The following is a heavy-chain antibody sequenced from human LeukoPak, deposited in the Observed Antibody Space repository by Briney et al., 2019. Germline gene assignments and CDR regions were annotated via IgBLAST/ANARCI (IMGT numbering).Heavy chain of an antibody. CDR3: ATAHTGYDYVWGSYRPHWFDP. Sequence: ASVKVSCKVSGYTLTELSMHWVRQAPGTGLEWMGGFDPEDGETIYAQKFQGRVTMTEDTSTDTAYMELSSLRSEDTAVYYCATAHTGYDYVWGSYRPHWFDPWGQGTLVTVSS. V-gene: IGHV1-24*01. CDR2: FDPEDGET. J-gene: IGHJ5*02. CDR1: GYTLTELS. D-gene: IGHD3-16*02.